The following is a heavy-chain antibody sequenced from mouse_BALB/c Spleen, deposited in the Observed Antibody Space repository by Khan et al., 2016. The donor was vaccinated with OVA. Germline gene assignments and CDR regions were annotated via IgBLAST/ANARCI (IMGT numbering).Heavy chain of an antibody. V-gene: IGHV2-6-5*01. J-gene: IGHJ4*01. Sequence: VQLQESGPGLVAPSQSLSITCTVSGFSLTDYAVSWIRQPPGKGLEWLGVIWAGGSKYYTSVLKSRLSITKDNSKSQVFLKVNSHQTDDTAMYYCAKDPPYYGMDYWGQGTSGTVSS. CDR1: GFSLTDYA. CDR3: AKDPPYYGMDY. CDR2: IWAGGSK.